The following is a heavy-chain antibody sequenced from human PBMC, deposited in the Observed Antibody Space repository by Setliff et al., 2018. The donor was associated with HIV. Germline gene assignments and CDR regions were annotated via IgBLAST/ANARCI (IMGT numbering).Heavy chain of an antibody. J-gene: IGHJ4*02. CDR2: IIPIFGSP. CDR1: GYTFTSYG. CDR3: ARDNRTGYSGGWPLDY. V-gene: IGHV1-69*13. Sequence: GASVKVSCKASGYTFTSYGISWVRQAPGQGLEWVGGIIPIFGSPDYAQKFQGRVTITADESTSIVYMEIKKLTSDDTAVYYCARDNRTGYSGGWPLDYWGQGTVVTVSS. D-gene: IGHD5-12*01.